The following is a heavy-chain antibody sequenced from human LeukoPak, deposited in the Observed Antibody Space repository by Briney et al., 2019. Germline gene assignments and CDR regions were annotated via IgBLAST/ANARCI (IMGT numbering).Heavy chain of an antibody. V-gene: IGHV3-15*01. CDR3: TTVLLPRSSSWYRSVLYYYYMDV. CDR2: IKSKTDGGTT. D-gene: IGHD6-13*01. Sequence: GGSLRLSCAASGFTFSNAWMSWVRQAPGKGLEWVGRIKSKTDGGTTDYAAPVKGRFTISRDDSTNTLYLQMNSLKAEDTAVYYCTTVLLPRSSSWYRSVLYYYYMDVWGKGTTVTVSS. J-gene: IGHJ6*03. CDR1: GFTFSNAW.